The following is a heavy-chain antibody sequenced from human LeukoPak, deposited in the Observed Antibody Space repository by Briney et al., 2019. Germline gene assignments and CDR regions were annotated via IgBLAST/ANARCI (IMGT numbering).Heavy chain of an antibody. J-gene: IGHJ5*02. CDR3: AKTSQGVIPLDP. CDR2: ISAGGGST. CDR1: GFTFTSYA. D-gene: IGHD3-10*01. V-gene: IGHV3-23*01. Sequence: QTGGSLRLSCAAAGFTFTSYAMNWVRQAPGKGLEWVSAISAGGGSTYYADSVKGRFTISRDNSKNTLFLQMNSLRAEDTAVYYCAKTSQGVIPLDPWGQGTLVTVSS.